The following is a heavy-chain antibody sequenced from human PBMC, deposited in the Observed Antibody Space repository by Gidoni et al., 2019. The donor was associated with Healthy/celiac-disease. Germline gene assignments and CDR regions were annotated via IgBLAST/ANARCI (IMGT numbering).Heavy chain of an antibody. D-gene: IGHD3-3*01. J-gene: IGHJ4*02. Sequence: QVQLVQSGAEVKKPGSSVKVSCKASGGTFSSYAISWVRQAPGQGLEWMGRIIPILGIANYAQKFQGRVTITADKSTSTAYMELSSLRSEDTAVYYCAVPSRDDFWSGYLDYWGQGTLVTVSS. CDR2: IIPILGIA. V-gene: IGHV1-69*04. CDR3: AVPSRDDFWSGYLDY. CDR1: GGTFSSYA.